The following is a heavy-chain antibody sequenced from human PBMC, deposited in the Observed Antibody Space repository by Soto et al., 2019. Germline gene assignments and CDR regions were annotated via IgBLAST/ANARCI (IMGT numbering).Heavy chain of an antibody. Sequence: SQTLSLACCVSSASIAGGSPYCSWVRQPPGKGLEWIGYIPSRGRPFYNPSLTSRGTISADTSKNQLSLQLTSVTAADTAVYYCARDTYSGYDFGLWGQGTLVTVSS. CDR1: SASIAGGSPY. D-gene: IGHD5-12*01. J-gene: IGHJ5*02. CDR2: IPSRGRP. V-gene: IGHV4-30-4*01. CDR3: ARDTYSGYDFGL.